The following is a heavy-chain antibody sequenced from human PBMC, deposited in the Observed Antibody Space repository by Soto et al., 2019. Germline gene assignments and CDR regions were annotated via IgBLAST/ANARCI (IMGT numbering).Heavy chain of an antibody. J-gene: IGHJ3*02. D-gene: IGHD2-15*01. Sequence: PGLSMRVPWGAAGCTFGGYAMSRVRQTKRKGLAWVSAISGSGGSTYYADSVKGRFTISRDNSKNTLYLQMNSLRAEDTAVYYCAKESRYCSGGSCSSGPFDIWGQGTMVTVSS. CDR3: AKESRYCSGGSCSSGPFDI. CDR2: ISGSGGST. CDR1: GCTFGGYA. V-gene: IGHV3-23*01.